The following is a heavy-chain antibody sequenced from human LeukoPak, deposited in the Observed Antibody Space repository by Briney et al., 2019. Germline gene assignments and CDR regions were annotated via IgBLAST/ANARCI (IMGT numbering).Heavy chain of an antibody. J-gene: IGHJ6*03. D-gene: IGHD6-6*01. CDR3: AREGYSSSYYYMDV. Sequence: ASVKVSCKASGGTFSSYAISWVRQAPGQGLEWMGGIIPIFGTANYAQKFQGRVTITRNTSISTAYMELSSLRSEDTAVYYCAREGYSSSYYYMDVWGKGTTVTIS. CDR2: IIPIFGTA. V-gene: IGHV1-69*05. CDR1: GGTFSSYA.